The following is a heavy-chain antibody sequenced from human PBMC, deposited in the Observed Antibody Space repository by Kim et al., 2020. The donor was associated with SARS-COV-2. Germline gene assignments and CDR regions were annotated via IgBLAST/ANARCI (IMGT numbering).Heavy chain of an antibody. CDR2: IYYSGST. J-gene: IGHJ3*02. CDR3: ARGYSSSWYRSRAFDI. D-gene: IGHD6-13*01. V-gene: IGHV4-39*01. Sequence: SETLSLTCTVSGGSISSSSYYWGWIRQPPGKGLEWIGSIYYSGSTYYNPSLKSRVTISVDTSKNQFSLKLSSVTAADTAVYYCARGYSSSWYRSRAFDICGQGTMVTVSS. CDR1: GGSISSSSYY.